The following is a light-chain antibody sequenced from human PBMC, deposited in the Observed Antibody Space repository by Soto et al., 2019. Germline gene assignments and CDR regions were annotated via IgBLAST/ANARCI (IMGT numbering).Light chain of an antibody. Sequence: QSVLTQPASVSGSPGQSITISCTGTSSDVGSYKHVSWYQQHPGKAPKLMIYKGSKRPSGVSNRFSGYKSGNTASLTISWLQDEDESDYSCCSYAGSSTPVVFSGGTKVTVL. CDR1: SSDVGSYKH. CDR2: KGS. V-gene: IGLV2-23*01. CDR3: CSYAGSSTPVV. J-gene: IGLJ2*01.